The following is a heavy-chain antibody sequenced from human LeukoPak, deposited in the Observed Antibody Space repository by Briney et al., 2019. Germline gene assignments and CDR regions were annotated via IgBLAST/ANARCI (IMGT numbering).Heavy chain of an antibody. V-gene: IGHV5-51*01. Sequence: GESLKISCKGSGYSFTSYWIGWVRQMPGKGLEWMGIIYPGDSDTRYSPSFQGQVTISADKSISTAYLQWSSLKASDTAMYYCARQFQRLVRGVISDWFDPWGQGTLVTVSS. CDR3: ARQFQRLVRGVISDWFDP. J-gene: IGHJ5*02. CDR2: IYPGDSDT. CDR1: GYSFTSYW. D-gene: IGHD3-10*01.